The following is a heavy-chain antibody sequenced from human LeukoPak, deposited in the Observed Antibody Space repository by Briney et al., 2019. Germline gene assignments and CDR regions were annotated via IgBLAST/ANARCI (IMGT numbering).Heavy chain of an antibody. D-gene: IGHD3-3*01. CDR2: IKLDGSEK. V-gene: IGHV3-7*03. J-gene: IGHJ4*02. Sequence: GGSLRLSCAASGFTFSSYTMSWVRQAPGKGLEWVANIKLDGSEKNYVDSVKGRFTISRDNTKNSLYLQMNSLRVEDTAVFYCARDQYDTWSRRGNFDSWGQGTLVIVSS. CDR1: GFTFSSYT. CDR3: ARDQYDTWSRRGNFDS.